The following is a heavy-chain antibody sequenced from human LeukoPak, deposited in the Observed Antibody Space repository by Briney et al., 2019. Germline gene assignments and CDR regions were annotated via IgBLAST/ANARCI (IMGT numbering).Heavy chain of an antibody. Sequence: PGGSLRLSCAASGFTFSSYAMSWVRQAPGKGLQWVSTITGTTHYADSVRGRFTISRDNSKNILYLQMNSLSTEDTAIYYCAKCGNSGCHLIDYWGQGTLVTVSS. CDR3: AKCGNSGCHLIDY. CDR2: ITGTT. J-gene: IGHJ4*02. D-gene: IGHD5-12*01. V-gene: IGHV3-23*01. CDR1: GFTFSSYA.